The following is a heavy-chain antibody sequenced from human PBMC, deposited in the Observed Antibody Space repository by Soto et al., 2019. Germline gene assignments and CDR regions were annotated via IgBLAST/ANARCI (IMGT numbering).Heavy chain of an antibody. V-gene: IGHV1-18*01. CDR1: GYTFIDYG. CDR3: ARTCSGGSCSLGPY. CDR2: ISVYNGNT. Sequence: ASVKVSCKASGYTFIDYGISWVRQAPGQGLEWMGWISVYNGNTKYAQKVQGRVTMTTDTSTSTAYMELRSLTSDDTAVYYCARTCSGGSCSLGPYWGQGTLVTVSS. J-gene: IGHJ4*02. D-gene: IGHD2-15*01.